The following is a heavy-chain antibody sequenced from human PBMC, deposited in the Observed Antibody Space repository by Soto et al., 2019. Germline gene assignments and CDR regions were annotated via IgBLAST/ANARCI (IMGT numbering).Heavy chain of an antibody. CDR3: AREGGYCSTTSCYDYGMDV. V-gene: IGHV3-48*02. CDR2: ISVSGNII. CDR1: GFTFSSYS. Sequence: LRLSCAASGFTFSSYSMNWVRQAPGKGLEWVSYISVSGNIIHYADSVKGRFTISRDNAKNSLYLQMNSLGDEDTAVYYCAREGGYCSTTSCYDYGMDVWGQGTTVTVSS. J-gene: IGHJ6*02. D-gene: IGHD2-2*01.